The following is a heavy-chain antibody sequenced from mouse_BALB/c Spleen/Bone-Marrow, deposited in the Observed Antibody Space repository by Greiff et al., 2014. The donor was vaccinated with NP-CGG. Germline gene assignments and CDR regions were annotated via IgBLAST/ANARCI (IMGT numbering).Heavy chain of an antibody. CDR1: GYAFSSYW. CDR3: ARGVPMDY. V-gene: IGHV1-80*01. J-gene: IGHJ4*01. CDR2: IYPGDGDT. Sequence: VQLVESGAELVRPGSSVKISCKASGYAFSSYWMDWVKQRPGQGLEWIGQIYPGDGDTNYNGKFKGKATLTAGKSSSTAYMQLSSLTSEDSAVYFCARGVPMDYWGQGTSVTVSS.